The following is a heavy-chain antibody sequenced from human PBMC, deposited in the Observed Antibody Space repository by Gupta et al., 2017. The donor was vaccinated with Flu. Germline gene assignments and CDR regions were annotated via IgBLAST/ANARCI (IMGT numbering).Heavy chain of an antibody. Sequence: QVQLQESGPGLVKPSQTLSLTCTASGDSSSSNNYYWTWIRQPPGKGLEWIGYINYNGRTYYNPSLKRRVTISIDTSRNKFSLKVSSMTAADTAVYSCARTFYGDYDENYIWVDPWGQGILVTVPS. CDR2: INYNGRT. CDR1: GDSSSSNNYY. D-gene: IGHD4-17*01. CDR3: ARTFYGDYDENYIWVDP. J-gene: IGHJ5*02. V-gene: IGHV4-31*03.